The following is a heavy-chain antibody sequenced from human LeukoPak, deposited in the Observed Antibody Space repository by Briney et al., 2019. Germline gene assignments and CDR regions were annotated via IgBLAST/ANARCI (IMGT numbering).Heavy chain of an antibody. CDR1: GGSFSGYY. J-gene: IGHJ4*02. D-gene: IGHD2-15*01. Sequence: PSETLSLTCAVYGGSFSGYYWSWIRQPPGKGLGWIGEINHSGSTNYNPSLKSRVTISVDTSKNQFSLKLSSVTSADTAVYYCARGCSGGSCKGIYWGQGTLVTVSS. CDR3: ARGCSGGSCKGIY. V-gene: IGHV4-34*01. CDR2: INHSGST.